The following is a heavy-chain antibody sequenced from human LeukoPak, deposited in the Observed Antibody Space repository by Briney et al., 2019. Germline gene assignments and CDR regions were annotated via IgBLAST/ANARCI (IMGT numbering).Heavy chain of an antibody. CDR3: ARKGDNYDYGMDV. CDR1: GFTFTSYV. CDR2: ISGSGGST. Sequence: GGSLRLSCAASGFTFTSYVMSWVRQAPGKGLEWVSDISGSGGSTYYADSVKGRFTISRDNSKNTLYLQMNSLRAEDTAVYYCARKGDNYDYGMDVWGQGATVTVSS. D-gene: IGHD2-21*02. V-gene: IGHV3-23*01. J-gene: IGHJ6*02.